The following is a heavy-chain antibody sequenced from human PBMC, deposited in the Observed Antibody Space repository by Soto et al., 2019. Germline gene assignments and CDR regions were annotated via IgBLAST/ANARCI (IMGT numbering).Heavy chain of an antibody. CDR3: AHRRSGWGYFDY. Sequence: QITLKESGPTLVKPTQTLTLTCTFSGFSLSTSGVGVGWIRQPPGKALEWLALIYWDDDKRYSPSLKSRLTITKDTSKNQVVRTMTSMDPVDTATYYCAHRRSGWGYFDYWGRGTVFTVSS. CDR2: IYWDDDK. J-gene: IGHJ4*02. V-gene: IGHV2-5*02. CDR1: GFSLSTSGVG. D-gene: IGHD6-19*01.